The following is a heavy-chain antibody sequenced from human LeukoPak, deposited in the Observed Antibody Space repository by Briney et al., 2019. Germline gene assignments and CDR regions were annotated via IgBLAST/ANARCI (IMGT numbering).Heavy chain of an antibody. CDR2: MNPNSGNA. CDR1: GGTFSSYA. Sequence: ASVTVSYKASGGTFSSYALSWVRQAPGQGLEWMGWMNPNSGNAGYAQKFQGRGTMTRNTSTRPAYMELSSLRSEGTAVYYCARGGRVPDDLWSGYYIWFDRWGQGTLVTVPS. J-gene: IGHJ5*02. CDR3: ARGGRVPDDLWSGYYIWFDR. D-gene: IGHD3-3*01. V-gene: IGHV1-8*02.